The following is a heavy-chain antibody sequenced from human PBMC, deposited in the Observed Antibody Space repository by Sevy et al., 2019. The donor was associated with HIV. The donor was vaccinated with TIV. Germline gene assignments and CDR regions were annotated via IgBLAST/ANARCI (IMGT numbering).Heavy chain of an antibody. D-gene: IGHD2-15*01. CDR3: TRDGGGDYFDY. J-gene: IGHJ4*02. CDR1: GFTFRRYA. V-gene: IGHV3-30*04. Sequence: GGSLRLSCAASGFTFRRYAMHWVRLAPGQGLESVAVLSYDGGKTYHADSVKGRFTISRDNSENTPYLQMNSLRAEDTAVYYCTRDGGGDYFDYWGLGTLVTVSS. CDR2: LSYDGGKT.